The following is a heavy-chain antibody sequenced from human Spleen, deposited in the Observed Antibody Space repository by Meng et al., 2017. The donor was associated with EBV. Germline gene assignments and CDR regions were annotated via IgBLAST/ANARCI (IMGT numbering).Heavy chain of an antibody. J-gene: IGHJ4*02. D-gene: IGHD3-10*01. CDR2: IYWDDDR. V-gene: IGHV2-5*02. CDR1: GFSLSTDGVA. CDR3: AHKREKLLYYFDS. Sequence: QITLQESCPSLMKPTQTVTLTCTFSGFSLSTDGVAVGWIRQPPGKALEWLAVIYWDDDRRYNPSLKSRLTITKDTSKNQVVLTMANLDPVDTATYYCAHKREKLLYYFDSWGPGTLVTVSS.